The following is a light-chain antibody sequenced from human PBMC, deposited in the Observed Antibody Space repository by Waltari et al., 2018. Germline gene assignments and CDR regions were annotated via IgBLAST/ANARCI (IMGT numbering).Light chain of an antibody. CDR3: QQYNNNWT. CDR2: AAS. CDR1: QSISTW. Sequence: HLTQSPSTLPASLGTRVSITCRASQSISTWLAWYRQSPGEAPQLLIYAASTLHRGVPSRFSGRGSGTEFSLTISGLHPDDSGTYYCQQYNNNWTFGQGTRVEIK. J-gene: IGKJ1*01. V-gene: IGKV1-5*03.